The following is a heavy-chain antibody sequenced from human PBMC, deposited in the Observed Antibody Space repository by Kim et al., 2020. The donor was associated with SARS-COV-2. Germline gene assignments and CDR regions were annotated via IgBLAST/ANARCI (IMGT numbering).Heavy chain of an antibody. Sequence: GGSLRLSCAASGFTFSSYAMTWVRQAPGKGLEWVSTISGSGGSTYYADSVKGRFTISRDNSKNTLFLQMNSLRAEDTAIYYCAKVPTYYYDSSGYCDYWGQGSLVTVSS. D-gene: IGHD3-22*01. V-gene: IGHV3-23*01. CDR1: GFTFSSYA. CDR3: AKVPTYYYDSSGYCDY. J-gene: IGHJ4*02. CDR2: ISGSGGST.